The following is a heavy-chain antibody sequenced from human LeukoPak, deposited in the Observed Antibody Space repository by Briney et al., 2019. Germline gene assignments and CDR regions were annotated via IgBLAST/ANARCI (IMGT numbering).Heavy chain of an antibody. D-gene: IGHD3-22*01. Sequence: PGGSLRLSCAASGFTFSSYAMSWVRQAPGKGLEWVSAISGSGGSTYYADSVKGRFTISRDNSKDTLYLQMNSLRAEDTAVYYCAKVASTYYYDSSGYYYPYYYYGMDVWGQGTTVTVSS. V-gene: IGHV3-23*01. CDR2: ISGSGGST. CDR1: GFTFSSYA. J-gene: IGHJ6*02. CDR3: AKVASTYYYDSSGYYYPYYYYGMDV.